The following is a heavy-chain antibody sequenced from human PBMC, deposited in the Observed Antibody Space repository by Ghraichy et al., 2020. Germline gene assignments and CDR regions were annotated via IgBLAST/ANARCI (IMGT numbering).Heavy chain of an antibody. Sequence: SETLSLTCAVYGGSLSGFHWSWIRQPPGKGLEWIGEINHTGSTNYNPSLKSRVTISVDTSKNQFSLKLSAVTAADTAVYYCARGPYYDSSGHFLNYWGQGILVTVSS. V-gene: IGHV4-34*01. CDR3: ARGPYYDSSGHFLNY. CDR2: INHTGST. CDR1: GGSLSGFH. D-gene: IGHD3-22*01. J-gene: IGHJ4*02.